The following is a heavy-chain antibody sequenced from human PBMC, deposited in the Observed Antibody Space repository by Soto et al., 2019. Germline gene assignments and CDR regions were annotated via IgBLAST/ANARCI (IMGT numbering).Heavy chain of an antibody. Sequence: TSETLSPTCTDSGDSISNDYRTWIRQPPGKGLEWIGCFYNSGNTNYNPSLKSRVTISVDTSNNQFSLRVNSVTAADTAVYYCASTKKWLAFDYWGQGALVTVSS. CDR3: ASTKKWLAFDY. CDR1: GDSISNDY. D-gene: IGHD6-19*01. V-gene: IGHV4-59*01. J-gene: IGHJ4*02. CDR2: FYNSGNT.